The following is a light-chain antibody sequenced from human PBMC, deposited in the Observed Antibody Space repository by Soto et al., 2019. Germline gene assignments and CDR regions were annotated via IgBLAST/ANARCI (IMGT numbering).Light chain of an antibody. CDR1: QSISSSY. J-gene: IGKJ2*01. CDR3: QQYGSSFRYT. V-gene: IGKV3-20*01. Sequence: EIVLTQSPGTLSLSPGERATLSCRASQSISSSYLTWYQQKPGQAPRLLIYGASSRATGIPDRFSGSGSGTDFTLTISRLEPEDFAVYYCQQYGSSFRYTFGQVTKLEIK. CDR2: GAS.